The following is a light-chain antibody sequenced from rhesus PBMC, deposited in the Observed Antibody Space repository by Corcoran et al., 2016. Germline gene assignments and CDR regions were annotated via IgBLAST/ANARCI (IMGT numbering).Light chain of an antibody. J-gene: IGKJ4*01. CDR3: QQYSNWPLT. CDR1: QSVSSY. Sequence: EIVMTQSPATLSLSPGERATLSCRASQSVSSYVAWYQPKPEQAPRHLIYGASSRATGIPDRFSGSGSGTDFTLTISSLEPEDFAVYYWQQYSNWPLTFGGGTKVEIK. CDR2: GAS. V-gene: IGKV3S9*01.